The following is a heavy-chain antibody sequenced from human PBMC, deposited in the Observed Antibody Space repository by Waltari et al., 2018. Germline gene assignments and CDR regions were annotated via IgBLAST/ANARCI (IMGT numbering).Heavy chain of an antibody. CDR3: VRDRGLRTFFDH. J-gene: IGHJ4*02. V-gene: IGHV4-39*07. CDR1: GGSISRRVYY. D-gene: IGHD4-17*01. Sequence: QVQLQESGPGLVKPSETLALTCSVSGGSISRRVYYWGWIRQPPGKGLEYIGSIYYDGTAFYNPSLKTPVTISVDTSYNQFSLKMKSVTAADTAMYFCVRDRGLRTFFDHWGQGTLVTVSS. CDR2: IYYDGTA.